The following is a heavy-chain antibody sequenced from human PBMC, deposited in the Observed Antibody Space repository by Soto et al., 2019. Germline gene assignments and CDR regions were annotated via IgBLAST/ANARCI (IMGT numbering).Heavy chain of an antibody. CDR1: GGSISSYY. J-gene: IGHJ6*01. CDR3: ARHELLYSRYYGMDV. D-gene: IGHD2-15*01. V-gene: IGHV4-59*08. CDR2: IYYSGST. Sequence: PSEILSLTCTVSGGSISSYYWRWIRQPPGKGLEWIGYIYYSGSTNYNPSLKNRVTISVDTSKSQFSLKLSSVTAADTAVYYCARHELLYSRYYGMDVWGQGTTVTVSS.